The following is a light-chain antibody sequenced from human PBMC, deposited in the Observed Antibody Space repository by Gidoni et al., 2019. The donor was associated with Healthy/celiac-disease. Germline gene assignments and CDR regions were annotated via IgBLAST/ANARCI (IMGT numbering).Light chain of an antibody. CDR3: AAWDDSLSGYV. Sequence: GQRVTISCSGSSSNLGSNYVYWYQQLPGTAPKLLIYRNTQRPSGVPDRFSGSKSGTSASLAISGLRSEDEADYYCAAWDDSLSGYVFGTGTKVTV. CDR2: RNT. J-gene: IGLJ1*01. CDR1: SSNLGSNY. V-gene: IGLV1-47*01.